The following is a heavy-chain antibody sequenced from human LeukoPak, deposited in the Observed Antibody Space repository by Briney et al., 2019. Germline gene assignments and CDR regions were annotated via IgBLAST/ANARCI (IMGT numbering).Heavy chain of an antibody. V-gene: IGHV3-21*01. Sequence: GGSLRLSCAASGFTFSSYSMNWVRQAPGKGLEWVSSISSSSSYIYYADSVKGRFTISRDNAKNSLYLQMNGLRAEDTAVYYCARDGYYGSGIYFDYWGQGTLVTVSS. D-gene: IGHD3-10*01. CDR2: ISSSSSYI. CDR1: GFTFSSYS. CDR3: ARDGYYGSGIYFDY. J-gene: IGHJ4*02.